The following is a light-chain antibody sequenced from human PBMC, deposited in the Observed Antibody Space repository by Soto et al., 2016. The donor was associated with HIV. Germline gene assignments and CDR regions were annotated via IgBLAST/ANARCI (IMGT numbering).Light chain of an antibody. CDR3: QKYNGVIT. V-gene: IGKV1-27*01. J-gene: IGKJ4*01. CDR1: QGIRND. CDR2: AAM. Sequence: DIQMTQSPSSLSASVGDRVTITCRASQGIRNDLGWYQQKPGKVPRLLISAAMNLESGVPSRFRGSGSGTEFTLTITSLQPEDIATYYCQKYNGVITFGGGTKVEI.